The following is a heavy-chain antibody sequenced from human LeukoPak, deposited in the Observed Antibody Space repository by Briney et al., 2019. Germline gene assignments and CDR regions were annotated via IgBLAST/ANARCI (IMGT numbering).Heavy chain of an antibody. CDR1: GFTFSDYY. CDR3: ARHDTAMATDYGMDV. CDR2: ISSRGSTI. D-gene: IGHD5-18*01. J-gene: IGHJ6*02. V-gene: IGHV3-11*01. Sequence: GGSLRLSCAASGFTFSDYYMSWIRQAPGKGLEWVSYISSRGSTIYYADSVKGRFTISRDNAKNPLYLQMNGLRAEDTAVYYCARHDTAMATDYGMDVWGQGTTVTVSS.